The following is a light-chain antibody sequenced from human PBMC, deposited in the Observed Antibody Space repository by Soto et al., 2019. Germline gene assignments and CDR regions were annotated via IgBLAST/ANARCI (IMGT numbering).Light chain of an antibody. CDR2: GAS. CDR3: QQNNKWPPVT. Sequence: EVVMTQSPATVSVFPGEGVTLSCRASQTISTDLAWYQQKPGQAPRLLIYGASTRATGVPDRFSGGGSGTEFTLTGSSLQSEDFAFYYCQQNNKWPPVTFGGGTKVEIK. J-gene: IGKJ4*01. CDR1: QTISTD. V-gene: IGKV3D-15*01.